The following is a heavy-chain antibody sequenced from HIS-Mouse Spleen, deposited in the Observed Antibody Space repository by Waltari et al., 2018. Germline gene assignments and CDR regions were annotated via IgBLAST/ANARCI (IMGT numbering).Heavy chain of an antibody. J-gene: IGHJ2*01. V-gene: IGHV4-39*07. Sequence: QLQLQESGPGLVKPSATLSLTCTVSGGSISSSSYYCGWIRQPPGQGLEWIGSIYYSGSTYYNPSLKSRVTISVDTSKNQFSLKLSSVTAADTAVYYCAREIPYSSSWYDWYFDLWGRGTLVTVSS. CDR2: IYYSGST. CDR1: GGSISSSSYY. D-gene: IGHD6-13*01. CDR3: AREIPYSSSWYDWYFDL.